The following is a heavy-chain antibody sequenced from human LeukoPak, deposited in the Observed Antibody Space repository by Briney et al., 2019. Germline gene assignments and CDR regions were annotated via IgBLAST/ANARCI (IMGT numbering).Heavy chain of an antibody. V-gene: IGHV3-23*01. Sequence: GSLRLSCVASGFTFSSYAMSWVRQAPGKGLEWVSAISGSGGSTYYADSVKGRFTISRDNSKNTLYLQMNSLRAEDTAVYYCAKGLRFFMGTGAFDYWGQGTLVTASS. J-gene: IGHJ4*02. CDR3: AKGLRFFMGTGAFDY. CDR2: ISGSGGST. CDR1: GFTFSSYA. D-gene: IGHD3-3*01.